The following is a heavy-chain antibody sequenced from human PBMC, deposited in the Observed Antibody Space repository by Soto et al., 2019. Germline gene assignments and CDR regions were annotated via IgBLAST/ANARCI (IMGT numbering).Heavy chain of an antibody. J-gene: IGHJ4*02. Sequence: QVQLVQSGAEVKKPGSSVKVSCKASGGTFSSYAISWVRQAPGQGLEWMGGIIPIFGTANYAQKFQGRVRITADESTSTAYRERGSLRSEDTAVYYCAREGADGYNYFAYWGQGTLVTVSS. CDR3: AREGADGYNYFAY. CDR2: IIPIFGTA. V-gene: IGHV1-69*01. CDR1: GGTFSSYA. D-gene: IGHD5-12*01.